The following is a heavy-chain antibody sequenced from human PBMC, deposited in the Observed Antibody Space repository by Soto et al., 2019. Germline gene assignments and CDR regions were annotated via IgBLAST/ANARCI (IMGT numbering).Heavy chain of an antibody. CDR1: GGSFSGYY. D-gene: IGHD3-10*01. CDR2: INHSGST. V-gene: IGHV4-34*01. CDR3: ASITMVRGVIRQYYYYYGMDV. Sequence: LSLTCAVYGGSFSGYYWSWIRQPPGKGLEWIGEINHSGSTNYNPSLKSRVTISVDTSKNQFSLKLSSVTAADTAVYYCASITMVRGVIRQYYYYYGMDVWGQGTTVTVSS. J-gene: IGHJ6*02.